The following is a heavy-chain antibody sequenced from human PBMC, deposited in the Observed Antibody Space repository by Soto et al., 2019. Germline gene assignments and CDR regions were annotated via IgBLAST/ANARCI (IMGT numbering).Heavy chain of an antibody. J-gene: IGHJ5*02. CDR1: GGSISSGGYA. CDR3: VRGGIAGHWFDP. Sequence: PSETLSLTCAVSGGSISSGGYAWNWIRQPPGKGLEWIGYIYHSGSTLYNPSLKSRVTLSADTSRNQLSLHLTSVTAADTAVYYCVRGGIAGHWFDPWGQGILVTVSS. V-gene: IGHV4-30-2*01. D-gene: IGHD2-21*01. CDR2: IYHSGST.